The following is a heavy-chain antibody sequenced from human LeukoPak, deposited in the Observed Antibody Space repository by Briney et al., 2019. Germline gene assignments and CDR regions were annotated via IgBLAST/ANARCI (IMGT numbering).Heavy chain of an antibody. J-gene: IGHJ4*02. CDR3: ARHSLYSSGWSYFDY. D-gene: IGHD6-19*01. CDR2: IYSGGST. Sequence: PGGSLRLSCAASGFTFDDYTMHWVRQVPGKGLEWVSVIYSGGSTYYADSVKGRFTISRDNSKNTLYLQMNSLRAEDTAVYYCARHSLYSSGWSYFDYWGQGTLVTVSS. V-gene: IGHV3-53*01. CDR1: GFTFDDYT.